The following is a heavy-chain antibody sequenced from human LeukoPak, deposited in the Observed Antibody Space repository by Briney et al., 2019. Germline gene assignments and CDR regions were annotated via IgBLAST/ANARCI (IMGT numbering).Heavy chain of an antibody. CDR2: ISGSGGST. J-gene: IGHJ4*02. CDR3: AKEVIVGVSFDC. CDR1: GFTFSSYA. Sequence: GGSLRLSCAASGFTFSSYAMSWVRQAPGKGPEWVSAISGSGGSTYYADSVKGRFTISRDNFKNTLYLQMNSLRAEDTAVYYCAKEVIVGVSFDCWGQGTLVTVSS. V-gene: IGHV3-23*01. D-gene: IGHD1-26*01.